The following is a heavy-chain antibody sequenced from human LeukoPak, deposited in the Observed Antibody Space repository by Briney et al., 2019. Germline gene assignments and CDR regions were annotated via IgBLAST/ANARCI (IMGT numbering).Heavy chain of an antibody. J-gene: IGHJ4*02. CDR3: ARGDRDLYCSSTSCYPVL. Sequence: GGSLRLSCVASGFTFSSYSMNWVRQAPGKGLEWVSSISSSSSYIYYADSVKGRFTITRDNAKNSLYLQMNSLRAEDTAVYYCARGDRDLYCSSTSCYPVLGGQGTLVTVSS. V-gene: IGHV3-21*01. CDR1: GFTFSSYS. CDR2: ISSSSSYI. D-gene: IGHD2-2*01.